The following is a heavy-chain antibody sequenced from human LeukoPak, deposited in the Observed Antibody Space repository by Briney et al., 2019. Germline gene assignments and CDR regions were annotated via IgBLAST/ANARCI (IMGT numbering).Heavy chain of an antibody. Sequence: GGSLRLSCAASGFTVSSNYMSWVRQAPGKGLEWVSVIYSGDSTYYADSVKGRFSIYRDNSKNTLYLQMNSLRAEDTAVYYCARGDGSGSYSPFDYWGQGTLVTVSS. CDR3: ARGDGSGSYSPFDY. D-gene: IGHD3-10*01. CDR2: IYSGDST. CDR1: GFTVSSNY. J-gene: IGHJ4*02. V-gene: IGHV3-66*01.